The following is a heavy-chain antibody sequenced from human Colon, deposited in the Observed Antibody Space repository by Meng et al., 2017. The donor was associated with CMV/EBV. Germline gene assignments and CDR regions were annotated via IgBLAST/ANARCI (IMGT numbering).Heavy chain of an antibody. CDR1: GFTFRYQY. Sequence: EVRLVRSGGGWVKPGGSLRSSWAASGFTFRYQYMDWVRQAPGKGPEWVGRIRDKPNSYSTDYAASVQGRFTISRDDSKNSLYLQMNSLKTEDTAVYYCIRLRGYPDYWGQGTLVTVSS. J-gene: IGHJ4*02. D-gene: IGHD5-18*01. V-gene: IGHV3-72*01. CDR3: IRLRGYPDY. CDR2: IRDKPNSYST.